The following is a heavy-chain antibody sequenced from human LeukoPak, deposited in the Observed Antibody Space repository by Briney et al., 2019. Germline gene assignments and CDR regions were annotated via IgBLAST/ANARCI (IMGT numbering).Heavy chain of an antibody. J-gene: IGHJ4*02. D-gene: IGHD3-22*01. V-gene: IGHV1-8*01. CDR3: AHTNYYDTSWANDY. Sequence: GTSVKVSCKASGYTFTSYDINWVRQATGQGLEWMGWMNPNSGNTGYAQKFQGRVTMTRNTSISTAYMELSSLRPEDTAVYYCAHTNYYDTSWANDYWGQGTLVTVSS. CDR1: GYTFTSYD. CDR2: MNPNSGNT.